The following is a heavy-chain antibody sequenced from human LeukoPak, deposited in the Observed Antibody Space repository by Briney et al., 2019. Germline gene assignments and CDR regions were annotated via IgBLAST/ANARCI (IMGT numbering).Heavy chain of an antibody. CDR1: GFTFSSYS. J-gene: IGHJ3*02. D-gene: IGHD3-16*02. Sequence: GGSLRLSCAASGFTFSSYSMNWVRQAPGKGLEWVSSISSSSSYIYYADSVKGRFTISRDNAKNSLYLQMNSLRAEDTAVYYCARHVSKRAHDAFDIWGQGTMVTVSS. CDR3: ARHVSKRAHDAFDI. CDR2: ISSSSSYI. V-gene: IGHV3-21*01.